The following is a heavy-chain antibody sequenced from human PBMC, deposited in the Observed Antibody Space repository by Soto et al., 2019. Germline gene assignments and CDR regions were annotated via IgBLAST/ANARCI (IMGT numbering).Heavy chain of an antibody. CDR2: IKQDGSEK. CDR3: VRVAYYYGMDV. Sequence: PGWSLSLSCAASGFTFSSYWRSWVRQAPGKGLEWVANIKQDGSEKYYVDSVKGRFTISRDNAKNSLYLQMNSLRAEDTAVYYCVRVAYYYGMDVWGQGTTVTVSS. J-gene: IGHJ6*02. CDR1: GFTFSSYW. V-gene: IGHV3-7*04.